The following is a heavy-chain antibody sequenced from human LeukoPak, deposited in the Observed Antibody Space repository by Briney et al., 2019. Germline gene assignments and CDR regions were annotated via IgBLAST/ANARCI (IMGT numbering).Heavy chain of an antibody. CDR3: ARADSSSWSVFDY. CDR1: GGSISRYY. J-gene: IGHJ4*02. D-gene: IGHD6-13*01. CDR2: IYYSGST. Sequence: PSETLSLTCTVSGGSISRYYWSWIRQPPGKGLEWIGYIYYSGSTNYNPSLKSRVTISVDTSKNQFSLKLSSVTAADTAVYYCARADSSSWSVFDYWGQGTLVTVSS. V-gene: IGHV4-59*01.